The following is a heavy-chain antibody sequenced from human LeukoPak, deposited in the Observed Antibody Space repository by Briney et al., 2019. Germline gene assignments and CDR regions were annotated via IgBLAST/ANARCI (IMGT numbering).Heavy chain of an antibody. V-gene: IGHV1-2*02. Sequence: ASVKVSCKASGYTFTGYYMHWVRQAPGQGLEWMGWINPNSGGTNYAQKFQGRVTMTRDTSISTAYVELSRLRSDDTAVYYCARDMVGAPTAIDYWGQGTLVTVSS. CDR1: GYTFTGYY. D-gene: IGHD1-26*01. CDR2: INPNSGGT. CDR3: ARDMVGAPTAIDY. J-gene: IGHJ4*02.